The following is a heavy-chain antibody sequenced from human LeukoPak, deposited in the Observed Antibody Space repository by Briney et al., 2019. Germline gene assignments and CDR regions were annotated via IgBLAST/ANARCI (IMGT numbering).Heavy chain of an antibody. J-gene: IGHJ6*04. V-gene: IGHV3-30*18. D-gene: IGHD2-15*01. CDR2: ISYDGSNK. CDR1: GFTFSSYG. Sequence: GGSLRLSCAASGFTFSSYGMHGVRQAPGKGLEGVAVISYDGSNKYYADSVKGRFTISRDNFKNTLYLQMNSLRAEDTAVYYCAKFQDTFHYYYGMDVWGKGTTVTVSS. CDR3: AKFQDTFHYYYGMDV.